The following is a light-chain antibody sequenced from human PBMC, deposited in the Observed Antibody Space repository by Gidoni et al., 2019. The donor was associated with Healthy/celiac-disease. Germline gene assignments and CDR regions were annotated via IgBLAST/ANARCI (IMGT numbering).Light chain of an antibody. CDR3: QQRSNWLT. V-gene: IGKV3-11*01. Sequence: DIVLTQSPATLSLSPGERATRSCRASQSVSSYLAWYQQKPGQAPRLLIYDASNRATGIPARFSGSGSGTDFTLTISSLEPEDVAVYYCQQRSNWLTFGGGTKVEIK. CDR2: DAS. J-gene: IGKJ4*01. CDR1: QSVSSY.